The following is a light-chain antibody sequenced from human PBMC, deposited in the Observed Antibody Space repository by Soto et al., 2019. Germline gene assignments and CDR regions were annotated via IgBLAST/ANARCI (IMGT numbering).Light chain of an antibody. V-gene: IGLV2-14*01. Sequence: QSALTQPASVSGSPGQSITISCTGTSSDVGGYNYVSWYQQHPGKAPKLMIYYVSNRPSGVSNRFSGSKSGNTASLTISGLQAEDEADYCCTSYTSSGALVFGGGTKLTVL. J-gene: IGLJ2*01. CDR2: YVS. CDR3: TSYTSSGALV. CDR1: SSDVGGYNY.